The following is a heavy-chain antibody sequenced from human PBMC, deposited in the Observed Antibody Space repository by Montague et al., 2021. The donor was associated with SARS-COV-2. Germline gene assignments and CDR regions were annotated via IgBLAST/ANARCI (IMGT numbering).Heavy chain of an antibody. V-gene: IGHV3-7*03. CDR3: ARESGDTAMVGGMDV. CDR2: IKQDGSEK. CDR1: GFTFSSYW. Sequence: SLRLSCAASGFTFSSYWMSWVRQAPGKGLEWMANIKQDGSEKYYVDSVKGRFTISRDNAKNSLYLQMNSLRAEDTAVYYCARESGDTAMVGGMDVWGQGTTVTVSS. J-gene: IGHJ6*02. D-gene: IGHD5-18*01.